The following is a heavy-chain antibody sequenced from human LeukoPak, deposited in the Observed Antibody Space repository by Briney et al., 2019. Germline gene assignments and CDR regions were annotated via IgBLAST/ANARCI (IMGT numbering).Heavy chain of an antibody. CDR3: ASRQGYYYDSSGYYFLH. J-gene: IGHJ4*02. CDR1: GGSFSGYY. V-gene: IGHV4-34*01. Sequence: PSETLSLTCAVCGGSFSGYYWSWIRQPPGKGLEWIGEINHSGSTNYNPSLKSRVTISVDTSKNQFSLKLSSVTAADTAVYYCASRQGYYYDSSGYYFLHWGQGTLVTVSS. D-gene: IGHD3-22*01. CDR2: INHSGST.